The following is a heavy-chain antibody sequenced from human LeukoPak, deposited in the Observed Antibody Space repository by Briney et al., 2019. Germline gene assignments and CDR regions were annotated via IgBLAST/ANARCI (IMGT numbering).Heavy chain of an antibody. J-gene: IGHJ4*02. V-gene: IGHV4-39*02. CDR3: AKDRAGKQWLGAPVDY. D-gene: IGHD6-19*01. CDR2: IYYSGST. CDR1: GGSISSSSYY. Sequence: TPSETLSLTCTVSGGSISSSSYYWGWIRQPPGKGLEWIGSIYYSGSTYYNPSLKSRVTISVDTSKNQFSLKLSSVTAADTAVYYCAKDRAGKQWLGAPVDYWGQGTLVTVSS.